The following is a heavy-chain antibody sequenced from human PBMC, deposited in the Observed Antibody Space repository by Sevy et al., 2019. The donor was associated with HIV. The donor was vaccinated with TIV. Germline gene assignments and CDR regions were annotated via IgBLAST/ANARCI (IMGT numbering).Heavy chain of an antibody. V-gene: IGHV3-33*08. J-gene: IGHJ6*02. Sequence: GESLKISCAASGFTFSDYAIHWVRQAPGKGLEWVAVIRYDGSDKYYADSVKGRFTISRDNSKNTLYLQMKSLRAEDTAVYYCARDRLGITISAEWGGGMDVWGQGTTVTVSS. CDR2: IRYDGSDK. CDR1: GFTFSDYA. D-gene: IGHD3-3*01. CDR3: ARDRLGITISAEWGGGMDV.